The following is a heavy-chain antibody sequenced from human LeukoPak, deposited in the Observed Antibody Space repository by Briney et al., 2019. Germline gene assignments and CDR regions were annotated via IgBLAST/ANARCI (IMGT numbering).Heavy chain of an antibody. CDR3: ARLQYQLLTLDY. CDR1: GYAFTGYY. D-gene: IGHD2-2*01. Sequence: GASVKVSCKASGYAFTGYYMHWVRQAPGQGLEWMGWINPNSGGTNYARKFQGRVTMTRDTSISTAYMELSRLRSDDTAVYYCARLQYQLLTLDYWGQGTLVTVSS. CDR2: INPNSGGT. J-gene: IGHJ4*02. V-gene: IGHV1-2*02.